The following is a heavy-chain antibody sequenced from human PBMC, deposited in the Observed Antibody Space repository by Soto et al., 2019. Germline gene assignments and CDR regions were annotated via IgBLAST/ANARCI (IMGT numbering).Heavy chain of an antibody. CDR3: DRGRGEX. CDR1: GFTFSSYS. J-gene: IGHJ5*02. Sequence: GGSLRLSCAASGFTFSSYSMNWVRQAPGKGLEGVSYISSSSSTIYYAYSVKVRSTISRDNAKNSLYLHMNSLRDEDTAVYYCDRGRGEXWGQASLVTASX. V-gene: IGHV3-48*02. CDR2: ISSSSSTI.